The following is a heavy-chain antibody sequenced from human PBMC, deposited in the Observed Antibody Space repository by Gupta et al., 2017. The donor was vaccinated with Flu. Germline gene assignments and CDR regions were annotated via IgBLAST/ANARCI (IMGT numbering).Heavy chain of an antibody. D-gene: IGHD6-6*01. V-gene: IGHV3-15*01. J-gene: IGHJ6*02. CDR3: TTDSTYSSSSIGDHYGMDV. Sequence: EVQLVESGGGLVKHGGSLRLSCVASGFTFSNAWMRWVRQAPGQGLEWVGRIKSKTDGGTTDYAAPVKGRFTISRDDSKNTLYLQMKSLKTEDTAVYYCTTDSTYSSSSIGDHYGMDVWGQGTTVTVSS. CDR2: IKSKTDGGTT. CDR1: GFTFSNAW.